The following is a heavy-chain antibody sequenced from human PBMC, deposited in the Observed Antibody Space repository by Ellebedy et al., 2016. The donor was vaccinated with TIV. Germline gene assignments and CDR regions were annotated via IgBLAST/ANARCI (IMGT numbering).Heavy chain of an antibody. CDR2: IYYRGST. CDR1: GDSIRSSSYY. J-gene: IGHJ4*02. D-gene: IGHD1-26*01. CDR3: ARDPSGSQVPFDF. V-gene: IGHV4-39*07. Sequence: SETLSLXXTVSGDSIRSSSYYWGWFRQPPGKGPEWIGSIYYRGSTYYNPSLKSRVTLSLDTSKNQFSLKLSSVTAADTAVYYCARDPSGSQVPFDFWGQGTLVTVSS.